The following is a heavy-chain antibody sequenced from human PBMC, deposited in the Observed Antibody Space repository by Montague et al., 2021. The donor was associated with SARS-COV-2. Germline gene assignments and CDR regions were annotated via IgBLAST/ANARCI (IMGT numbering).Heavy chain of an antibody. CDR3: ARDLYWAFDA. J-gene: IGHJ3*01. V-gene: IGHV6-1*01. CDR2: TKYTSTRYE. Sequence: CAISGHSVSSNLAAWNWIRQSPSRGLEWLGRTKYTSTRYETYAVSVQSRITITADTSKNQFSLHLNSVTPEDTAVYYCARDLYWAFDAWGLGTTVTVSA. CDR1: GHSVSSNLAA. D-gene: IGHD2-8*02.